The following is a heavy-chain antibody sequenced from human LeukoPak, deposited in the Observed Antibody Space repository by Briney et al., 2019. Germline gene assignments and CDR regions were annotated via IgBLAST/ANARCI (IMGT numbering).Heavy chain of an antibody. CDR1: GDSIRSYY. V-gene: IGHV4-59*08. CDR3: ARHLRSFPDY. D-gene: IGHD3-3*02. CDR2: IYYSGTT. J-gene: IGHJ4*02. Sequence: SETLSLTCTFSGDSIRSYYWSWIRQPPGKGLEWLGYIYYSGTTNYNPSLKSPLTMSLDTSKKPLSLRLTSVSAADTAVYYCARHLRSFPDYWGQGTLVTVSS.